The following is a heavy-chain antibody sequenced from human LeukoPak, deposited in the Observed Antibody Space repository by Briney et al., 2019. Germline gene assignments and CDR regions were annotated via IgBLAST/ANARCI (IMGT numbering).Heavy chain of an antibody. V-gene: IGHV6-1*01. Sequence: SQTLSLTCAISGDSVSSNSAAWNWIRQSPSRGLEWLGRTYYRSKWYNDYAVSVKSRITINPDTSKNQFSLQLNSVTPEDTAVYYCARGGRVGATLLIDAFDIWGQGTMVTVSS. CDR3: ARGGRVGATLLIDAFDI. D-gene: IGHD1-26*01. CDR2: TYYRSKWYN. J-gene: IGHJ3*02. CDR1: GDSVSSNSAA.